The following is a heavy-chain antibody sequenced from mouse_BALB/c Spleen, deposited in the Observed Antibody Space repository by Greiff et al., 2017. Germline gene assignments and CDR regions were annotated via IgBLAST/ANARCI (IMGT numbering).Heavy chain of an antibody. V-gene: IGHV1-69*02. D-gene: IGHD2-1*01. Sequence: VQLQQPGAELVRPGASLTLSCTASGFTFTSYWINWVQQRPGKGLEWIGNIYHSDSYTNYNPKLKDKATFTVDKSSSTSYMQLSSQTSEDSAVYYCTRYGNYDFDYWGQGTPVTVSA. CDR3: TRYGNYDFDY. J-gene: IGHJ2*01. CDR1: GFTFTSYW. CDR2: IYHSDSYT.